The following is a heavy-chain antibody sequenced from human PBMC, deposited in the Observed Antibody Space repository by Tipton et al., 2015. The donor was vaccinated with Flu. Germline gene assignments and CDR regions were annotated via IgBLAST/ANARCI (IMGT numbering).Heavy chain of an antibody. J-gene: IGHJ4*02. CDR2: INADGTAS. V-gene: IGHV3-74*03. D-gene: IGHD3-9*01. Sequence: SLRLSCAASGFTFSNYWIHWVRQAPGKGPVWVSRINADGTASTYADSVKGRFTISRDNGKNSLYLQMNSLRADDTAIYYCARTIALNYWGLGSLVTVSS. CDR3: ARTIALNY. CDR1: GFTFSNYW.